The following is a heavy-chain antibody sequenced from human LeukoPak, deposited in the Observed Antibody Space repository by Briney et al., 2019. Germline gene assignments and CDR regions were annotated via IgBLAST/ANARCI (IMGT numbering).Heavy chain of an antibody. CDR3: ARDQKYYYDSSGNF. CDR1: GGSISSGDYY. Sequence: PSETLSLTCTVSGGSISSGDYYWSWLRQPPGKGLEWIAYIYYSGSTYYNPSLKSRVTISVDTSKNHFSLKLSSVTAADTAVYYCARDQKYYYDSSGNFWGQGTMVTVSS. V-gene: IGHV4-30-4*08. CDR2: IYYSGST. J-gene: IGHJ3*01. D-gene: IGHD3-22*01.